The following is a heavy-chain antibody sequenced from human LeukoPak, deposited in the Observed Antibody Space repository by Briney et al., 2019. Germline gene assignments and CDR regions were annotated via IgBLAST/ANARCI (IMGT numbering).Heavy chain of an antibody. CDR3: ARAQGITMVRGTPWGFDP. CDR1: GFTFSSYA. Sequence: GGSLRLSCAASGFTFSSYAMSWVRQAPGKGLEWVSAISSSGSTIYYADSVKGRFTISRDNAKNSLYLQMNSLRAEDTAVYYCARAQGITMVRGTPWGFDPWGQGTLVTVSS. D-gene: IGHD3-10*01. V-gene: IGHV3-48*03. J-gene: IGHJ5*02. CDR2: ISSSGSTI.